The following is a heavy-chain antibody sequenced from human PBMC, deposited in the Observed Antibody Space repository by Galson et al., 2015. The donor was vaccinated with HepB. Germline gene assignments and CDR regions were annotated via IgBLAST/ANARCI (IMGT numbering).Heavy chain of an antibody. CDR3: ARRRVYCSSTSCPSAMDV. CDR2: INHSGST. V-gene: IGHV4-34*01. J-gene: IGHJ6*02. CDR1: GGSFSGYY. D-gene: IGHD2-2*01. Sequence: LSLTCAVYGGSFSGYYWSWIRQPPGKGLEWIGEINHSGSTNYNPSLKSRVTISVDTSKNQFSLKLSSVTAADTAVYYCARRRVYCSSTSCPSAMDVWGQGTTVTVSS.